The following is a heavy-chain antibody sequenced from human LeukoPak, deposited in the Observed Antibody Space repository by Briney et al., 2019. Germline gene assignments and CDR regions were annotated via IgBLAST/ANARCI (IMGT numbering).Heavy chain of an antibody. CDR3: ATDAVTIFGVVPSYYYMDV. CDR1: GFTFSSDA. D-gene: IGHD3-3*01. Sequence: GGSLRLSCAASGFTFSSDAMSWVRQAPGKGLEWVSAISGSGGSTYYADSVKGRFTISRDNSKNTLYLQMNSLRAEDTAVYYCATDAVTIFGVVPSYYYMDVWGKGTTVTVSS. CDR2: ISGSGGST. J-gene: IGHJ6*03. V-gene: IGHV3-23*01.